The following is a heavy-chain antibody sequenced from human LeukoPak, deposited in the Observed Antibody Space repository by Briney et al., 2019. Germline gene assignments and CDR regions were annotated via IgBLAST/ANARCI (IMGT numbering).Heavy chain of an antibody. CDR2: IWYDGSNK. V-gene: IGHV3-33*01. Sequence: GGSLRLSCAASGSTFSSYGMHWDRQAPGKGLEWVAVIWYDGSNKYYVDSVKGRFTISRDNSKNTLYLQMNSLRAEDTAVYYCARDQNEGYDDYIYYFDYWGTGSLGTVSS. D-gene: IGHD4-17*01. CDR3: ARDQNEGYDDYIYYFDY. J-gene: IGHJ4*02. CDR1: GSTFSSYG.